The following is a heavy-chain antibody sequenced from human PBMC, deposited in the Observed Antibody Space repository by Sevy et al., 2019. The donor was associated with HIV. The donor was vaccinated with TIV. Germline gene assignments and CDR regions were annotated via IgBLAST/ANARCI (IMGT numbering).Heavy chain of an antibody. Sequence: SETLSLTCVVSGYSISSSYWWDWFRRPPGKGLEWIGAIHHSGSTQYTPSLKSRVTVSADTSKNQFSLRLSSMTAADTAVYYCASHDWGREDYWGQGTLVTVSS. J-gene: IGHJ4*02. CDR1: GYSISSSYW. CDR3: ASHDWGREDY. V-gene: IGHV4-38-2*01. CDR2: IHHSGST. D-gene: IGHD7-27*01.